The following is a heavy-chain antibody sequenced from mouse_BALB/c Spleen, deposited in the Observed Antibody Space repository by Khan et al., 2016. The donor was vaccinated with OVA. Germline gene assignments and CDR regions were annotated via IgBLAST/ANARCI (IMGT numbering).Heavy chain of an antibody. CDR1: GFSITSDYA. Sequence: EVQLQESGPGLVKPSQSLSLTCTVTGFSITSDYAWNWIRQFPGNKLEWMGYISYSGNTKYNPSLKSRISITRDTSKNQFFLQLNSVTIEDTATYYCARGYGGDFDDWGQGTTRTVSS. CDR2: ISYSGNT. J-gene: IGHJ2*01. D-gene: IGHD1-1*02. V-gene: IGHV3-2*02. CDR3: ARGYGGDFDD.